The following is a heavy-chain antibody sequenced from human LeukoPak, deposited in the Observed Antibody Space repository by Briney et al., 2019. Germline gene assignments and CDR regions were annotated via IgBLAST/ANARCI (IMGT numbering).Heavy chain of an antibody. D-gene: IGHD3-22*01. CDR2: TRSKVRKYAT. Sequence: SGGSLRLSCAGSGFTLRDYHMDWVSQAPGMGLEWVGRTRSKVRKYATEYAASVKGRFTISRDESENSVFLHLSSLTVEDTALYYCARDGAEGDDSAFDVWGQGTMVTVSS. CDR1: GFTLRDYH. CDR3: ARDGAEGDDSAFDV. J-gene: IGHJ3*01. V-gene: IGHV3-72*01.